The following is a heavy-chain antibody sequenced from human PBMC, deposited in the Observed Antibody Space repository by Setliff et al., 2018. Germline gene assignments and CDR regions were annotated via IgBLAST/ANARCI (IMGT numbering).Heavy chain of an antibody. J-gene: IGHJ3*01. Sequence: GASVKVSCKASGDIFSNSDINWVRQATGQGLEWMGWMNPNNGRAGYTQKFQGRVTMTRDTSINTAYMELNSLTYDDTAVYYCARGPRQASDGFPLRPFAVWGQGTVVTVS. D-gene: IGHD2-21*01. V-gene: IGHV1-8*02. CDR1: GDIFSNSD. CDR2: MNPNNGRA. CDR3: ARGPRQASDGFPLRPFAV.